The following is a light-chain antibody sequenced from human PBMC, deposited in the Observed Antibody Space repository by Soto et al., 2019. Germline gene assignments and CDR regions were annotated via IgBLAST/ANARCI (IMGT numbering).Light chain of an antibody. CDR1: QSIITN. CDR2: GAS. Sequence: EIVMTQSPATLSVSPGERATLSCRASQSIITNVAWYQQRPGQAPRLLIYGASTRATGVPARFSGSGSGTEFTLTISSLQSEDFAVYYCQQYGTSLFSFGPGTKVDIK. CDR3: QQYGTSLFS. J-gene: IGKJ3*01. V-gene: IGKV3-15*01.